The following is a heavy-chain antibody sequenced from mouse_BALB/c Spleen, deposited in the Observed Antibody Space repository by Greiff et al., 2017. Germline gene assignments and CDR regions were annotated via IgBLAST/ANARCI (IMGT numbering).Heavy chain of an antibody. V-gene: IGHV1-54*01. Sequence: VKLVESGAELVRPGTSVKVSCKASGYAFTNYLIEWVKQRPGQGLEWIGVINPGSGGTNYNEKFKGKATLTADKSSSTAYMQLSSLTSDDSAVYFCARSRSDGYHRYWYFDVWGAGTTVTVSS. CDR3: ARSRSDGYHRYWYFDV. J-gene: IGHJ1*01. CDR2: INPGSGGT. D-gene: IGHD2-3*01. CDR1: GYAFTNYL.